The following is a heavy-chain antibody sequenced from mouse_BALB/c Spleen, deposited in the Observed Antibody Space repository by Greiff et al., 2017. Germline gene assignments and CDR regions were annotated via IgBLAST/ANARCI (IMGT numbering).Heavy chain of an antibody. CDR1: GFTFSSYG. V-gene: IGHV5-6*01. J-gene: IGHJ2*01. CDR2: ISSGGSYT. D-gene: IGHD1-1*01. CDR3: ARQRDYYGSSYEVYFDY. Sequence: EVQGVESGGDLVKPGGSLKLSCAASGFTFSSYGMSWVRQTPDKRLEWVATISSGGSYTYYPDSVKGRFTISRDNAKNTLYLQMSSLKSEDTAMYYCARQRDYYGSSYEVYFDYWGQGTTLTVSS.